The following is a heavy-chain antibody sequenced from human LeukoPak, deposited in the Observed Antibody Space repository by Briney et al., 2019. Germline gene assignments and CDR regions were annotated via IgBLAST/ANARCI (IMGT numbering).Heavy chain of an antibody. CDR2: ISGNGGAT. CDR3: AKDTGYSSGCDY. Sequence: GGSLRLSCAASGFIFSSYAMNWVRQAPGKGLEWVSAISGNGGATHYADSVKGRFTISRDNSKNTLYLQMNSLRAEDTAVYYCAKDTGYSSGCDYWGQGTLVTVSS. CDR1: GFIFSSYA. J-gene: IGHJ4*02. D-gene: IGHD6-19*01. V-gene: IGHV3-23*01.